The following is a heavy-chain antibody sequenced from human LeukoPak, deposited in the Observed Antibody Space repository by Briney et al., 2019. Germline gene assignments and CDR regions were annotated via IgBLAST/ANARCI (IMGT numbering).Heavy chain of an antibody. CDR3: GRDPNGDYIGAFDF. CDR2: IRGSGDGT. Sequence: GSLRLSCVGSGSTFSSYAMTWVRQAPGKGLEWVSSIRGSGDGTSYADSVKGRFTMSRDNSKNTLYLQMDNLRAEDTAMYYCGRDPNGDYIGAFDFWGRGTLVTVSS. J-gene: IGHJ3*01. CDR1: GSTFSSYA. D-gene: IGHD4-17*01. V-gene: IGHV3-23*01.